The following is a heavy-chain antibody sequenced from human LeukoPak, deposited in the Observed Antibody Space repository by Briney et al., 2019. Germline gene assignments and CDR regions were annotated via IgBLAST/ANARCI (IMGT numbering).Heavy chain of an antibody. D-gene: IGHD3-9*01. J-gene: IGHJ3*02. Sequence: GGSLRLSCAASGFTFSSYSMNWVRQAPGKGLEWVSYISSSSSTIYYADSVKGRFSVYRDNSNYTLYLQMNSLKTEDTALYSCANFDGDSQAFHIWGQGTMVTVSS. CDR3: ANFDGDSQAFHI. CDR1: GFTFSSYS. CDR2: ISSSSSTI. V-gene: IGHV3-48*01.